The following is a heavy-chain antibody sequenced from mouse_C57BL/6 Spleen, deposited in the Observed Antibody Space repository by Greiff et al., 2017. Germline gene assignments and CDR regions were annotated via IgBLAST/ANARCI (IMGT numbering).Heavy chain of an antibody. J-gene: IGHJ4*01. V-gene: IGHV1-22*01. CDR3: ARFYYYGSSLYYYAMDY. CDR1: GYTFTDYN. D-gene: IGHD1-1*01. CDR2: INPNNGGT. Sequence: SGPELVKPGASVKMSCKASGYTFTDYNMHWVKQSHGKSLEWIGYINPNNGGTSYNQKFKGKATLTVNKSSSTAYMELRSLTSEDSAVYYCARFYYYGSSLYYYAMDYWGQGTSVTVSS.